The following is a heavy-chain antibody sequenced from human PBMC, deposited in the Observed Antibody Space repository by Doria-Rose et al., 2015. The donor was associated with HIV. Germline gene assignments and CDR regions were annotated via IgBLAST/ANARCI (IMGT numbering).Heavy chain of an antibody. Sequence: TLKESGPVLVGPTETLTLTCTVSGVSLSSPGMGVSWIRQPPGKALEWLANIFSDDERSYKTSLKSRLTISRGTSKSQVVLTMTDMDPVDTATYYCARIKSSRWYHKYYFDFWGQGALVIVSA. D-gene: IGHD6-13*01. V-gene: IGHV2-26*01. CDR2: IFSDDER. CDR3: ARIKSSRWYHKYYFDF. J-gene: IGHJ4*02. CDR1: GVSLSSPGMG.